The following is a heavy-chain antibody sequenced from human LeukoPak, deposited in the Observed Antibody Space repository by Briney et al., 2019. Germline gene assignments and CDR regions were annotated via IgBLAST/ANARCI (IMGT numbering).Heavy chain of an antibody. CDR1: NGSISSDTYF. Sequence: SQTLSLTCTVSNGSISSDTYFWSWIRQPAGKGLEWIGRMSSSGISTYGPSLKSRVTISIDTSRNQFSMNLNSVTAADTAVYYCARPDSGSYHEAFDIWGQGTMVTVSS. V-gene: IGHV4-61*02. CDR3: ARPDSGSYHEAFDI. J-gene: IGHJ3*02. CDR2: MSSSGIS. D-gene: IGHD1-26*01.